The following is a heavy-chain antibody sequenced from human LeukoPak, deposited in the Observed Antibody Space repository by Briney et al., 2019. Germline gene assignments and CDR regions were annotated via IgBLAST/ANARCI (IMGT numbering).Heavy chain of an antibody. CDR2: IRSKVYRGAT. CDR1: GFTFGDYA. V-gene: IGHV3-49*04. D-gene: IGHD1-26*01. CDR3: ARDTRTHTGNYIYYYFDY. J-gene: IGHJ4*02. Sequence: PGRSLRLSCSGSGFTFGDYAISWVRQAPGKGLEWVGFIRSKVYRGATEYAASVKGRFTISRDDSKSFAYLHMDSLKTEDTAVYFCARDTRTHTGNYIYYYFDYWGQGALVTVSS.